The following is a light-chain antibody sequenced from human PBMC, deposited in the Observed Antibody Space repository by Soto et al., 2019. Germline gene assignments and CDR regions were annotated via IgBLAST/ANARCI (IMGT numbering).Light chain of an antibody. Sequence: QSALTQPASVSGSPGQSITISCTGTSSDVGSNNLVSWYQQHPGEAPKLMIYEGIKRPSGVSNRFSGSKSGNTASLTISGLQAEDEADYYCCSSAGSVVFGGGTKLTVL. CDR1: SSDVGSNNL. CDR2: EGI. CDR3: CSSAGSVV. V-gene: IGLV2-23*01. J-gene: IGLJ2*01.